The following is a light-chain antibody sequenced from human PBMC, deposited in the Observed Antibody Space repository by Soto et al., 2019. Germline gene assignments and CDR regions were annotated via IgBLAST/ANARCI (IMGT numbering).Light chain of an antibody. CDR3: SSYSNSNKKSFV. CDR2: EVT. V-gene: IGLV2-14*01. Sequence: QSALTQPASASGSPGQSITISCTGTTGDIGGYNCVSWYQQHPGKAPKLIIYEVTERPSGVSHRFSGSKSGNTASLTISGGQAEDDAEYYCSSYSNSNKKSFVFGTGTKVTVL. CDR1: TGDIGGYNC. J-gene: IGLJ1*01.